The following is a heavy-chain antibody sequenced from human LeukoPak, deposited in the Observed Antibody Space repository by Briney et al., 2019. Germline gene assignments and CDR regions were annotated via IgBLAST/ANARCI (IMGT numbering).Heavy chain of an antibody. CDR3: ARTYSSRLYYYYYYMDV. V-gene: IGHV4-39*07. Sequence: SETLSLTCTVSGGSISSSSYYWGWIRQPPGKGLEWIGEINHSGSTNYNPSLKSRVTISVDTSKNQFSLKLSSVTAADTAVYYCARTYSSRLYYYYYYMDVWGKGTTVTVSS. CDR2: INHSGST. CDR1: GGSISSSSYY. J-gene: IGHJ6*03. D-gene: IGHD6-13*01.